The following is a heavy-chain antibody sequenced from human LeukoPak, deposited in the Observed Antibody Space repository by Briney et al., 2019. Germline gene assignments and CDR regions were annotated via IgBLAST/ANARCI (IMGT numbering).Heavy chain of an antibody. CDR2: ITPIFGIP. J-gene: IGHJ4*02. D-gene: IGHD3-22*01. CDR3: ARDYYDSSGYFGFGVY. V-gene: IGHV1-69*05. CDR1: GGTFSRYA. Sequence: ASVKVSCKASGGTFSRYAISWVRQAPGQGLEWMGGITPIFGIPNYAQKFQGRVTITTDESTSTAYMELSSLRFDDTAVYYCARDYYDSSGYFGFGVYWGQGTLVTVSS.